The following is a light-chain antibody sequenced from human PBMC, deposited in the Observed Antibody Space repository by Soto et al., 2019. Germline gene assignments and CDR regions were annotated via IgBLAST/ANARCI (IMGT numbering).Light chain of an antibody. Sequence: EIVMTQSPATLSVSPGERATLSCRASQSIKTYLAWYQHKPGQAPRLLFNGASTRATDVPARFSGSGSGAEFTLTINSLQSEDFAVYYCQQYQDWPLTFGGGTNVEIK. V-gene: IGKV3-15*01. CDR1: QSIKTY. CDR2: GAS. CDR3: QQYQDWPLT. J-gene: IGKJ4*01.